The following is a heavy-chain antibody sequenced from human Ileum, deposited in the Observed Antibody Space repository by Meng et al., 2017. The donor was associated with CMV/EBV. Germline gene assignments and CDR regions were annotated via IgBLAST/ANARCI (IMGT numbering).Heavy chain of an antibody. J-gene: IGHJ4*02. CDR3: AKVSVPGRHAATGMWIDY. Sequence: GESLKISCAASGFTFSQYAMHWVRQAPGKGPEWVAVIWHDGSYQFYRDSVKGRFTISRDNSNNTVYLQMNSLRAEDSAKYFCAKVSVPGRHAATGMWIDYWGLGTLVTVSS. D-gene: IGHD1-1*01. V-gene: IGHV3-33*06. CDR1: GFTFSQYA. CDR2: IWHDGSYQ.